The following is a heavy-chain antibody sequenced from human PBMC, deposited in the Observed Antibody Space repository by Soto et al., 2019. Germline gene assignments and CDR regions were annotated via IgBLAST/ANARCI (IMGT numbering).Heavy chain of an antibody. Sequence: GGSLRLSCAASGFTFDDYAMHWVRQAPGKGLEWVSGISWNSGSIGYADSVKGRFTISRDNAKNSLYLQMNSLRAEDTALYYCAKDKRGYCSGGSCYSGYYYYYMDVWGKGTTVTVSS. V-gene: IGHV3-9*01. D-gene: IGHD2-15*01. CDR1: GFTFDDYA. J-gene: IGHJ6*03. CDR2: ISWNSGSI. CDR3: AKDKRGYCSGGSCYSGYYYYYMDV.